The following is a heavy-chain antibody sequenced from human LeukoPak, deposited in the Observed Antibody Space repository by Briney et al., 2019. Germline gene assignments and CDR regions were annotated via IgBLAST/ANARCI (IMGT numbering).Heavy chain of an antibody. V-gene: IGHV4-34*01. Sequence: SETLSLTCAVYGGSFSGYYWSWIRQPPGKGLEWIGSIYYSGSTYYNPSLKSRVTISVDTSKNQFSLKLSSVTAADTAVYYCARRIAVAGTVWFDPWGQGTLVTVSS. CDR1: GGSFSGYY. D-gene: IGHD6-19*01. J-gene: IGHJ5*02. CDR2: IYYSGST. CDR3: ARRIAVAGTVWFDP.